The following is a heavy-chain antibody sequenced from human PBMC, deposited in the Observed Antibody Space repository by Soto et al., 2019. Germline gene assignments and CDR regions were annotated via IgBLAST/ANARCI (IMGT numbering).Heavy chain of an antibody. CDR2: ISYDGSNK. Sequence: QVQLVESGGGVVQPGRSLRLSCAASGFTFSSYAMHWVRQAPGKGLEWVAVISYDGSNKYYADSVKGRFTISRDNSKNTLYLQMNSLRAEDTAVYYCARDHDFRTTHYGMDVWGQGTTVTVSS. V-gene: IGHV3-30-3*01. J-gene: IGHJ6*02. D-gene: IGHD1-1*01. CDR3: ARDHDFRTTHYGMDV. CDR1: GFTFSSYA.